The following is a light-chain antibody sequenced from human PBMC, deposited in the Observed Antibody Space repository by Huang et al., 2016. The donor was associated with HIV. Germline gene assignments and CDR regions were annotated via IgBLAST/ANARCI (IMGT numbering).Light chain of an antibody. CDR2: GAA. V-gene: IGKV3-15*01. Sequence: EIVMTQSPGTLTVSPGERATLSCRASQSVSSNLAWYQQKPGQTPRLPIYGAATRATGIPARFSGGGSGTEFTLTISSLQSEDFGVYYCHQYTKWPSWTFGQGTKVEIK. CDR3: HQYTKWPSWT. J-gene: IGKJ1*01. CDR1: QSVSSN.